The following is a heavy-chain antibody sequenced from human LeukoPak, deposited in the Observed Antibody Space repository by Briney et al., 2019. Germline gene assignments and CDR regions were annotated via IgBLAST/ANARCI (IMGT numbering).Heavy chain of an antibody. CDR3: ATKYSSGHYYYYYYMDV. CDR2: FDPEDGET. Sequence: ASVKVSCKVSAYTLTELSMRWVRQAPGKGLERMGGFDPEDGETIYAQKFQGRVTMTEDTSTDTAYMELSSLRSEDTAVYYCATKYSSGHYYYYYYMDVWGKGTTVTVSS. CDR1: AYTLTELS. J-gene: IGHJ6*03. D-gene: IGHD6-19*01. V-gene: IGHV1-24*01.